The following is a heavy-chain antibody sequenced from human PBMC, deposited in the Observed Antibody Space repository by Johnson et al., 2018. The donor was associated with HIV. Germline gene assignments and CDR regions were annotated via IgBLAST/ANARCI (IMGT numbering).Heavy chain of an antibody. Sequence: QVQLVESGGDLVKPGGSLRLSCVASGFVFSDSHMSWIRQAPGKGLEWISYISSGGSSIYYADSVRGRFTISRDNAKKSLFLQLNRLRAGDTAVYHCARGGTYNWSPDRMGKAFDIWGQGTTVTVSS. D-gene: IGHD1-20*01. CDR3: ARGGTYNWSPDRMGKAFDI. J-gene: IGHJ3*02. CDR2: ISSGGSSI. CDR1: GFVFSDSH. V-gene: IGHV3-11*04.